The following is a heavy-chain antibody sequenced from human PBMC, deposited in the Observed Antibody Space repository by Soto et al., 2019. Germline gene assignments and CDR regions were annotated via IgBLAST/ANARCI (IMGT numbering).Heavy chain of an antibody. D-gene: IGHD6-6*01. CDR3: ARSVSFVAPRPDY. CDR1: GYTFTDYY. J-gene: IGHJ4*01. CDR2: INPNNGDT. V-gene: IGHV1-2*02. Sequence: ASVKVSCKASGYTFTDYYIHWVRQAPGQGLEWMGWINPNNGDTNYAQKFQGRVTVTSDTSISTVYMEVRRLRSNDTAVYYCARSVSFVAPRPDYWGQGTLVTVSS.